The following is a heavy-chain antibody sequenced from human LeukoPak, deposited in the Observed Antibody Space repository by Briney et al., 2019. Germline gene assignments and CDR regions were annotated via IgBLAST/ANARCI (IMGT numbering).Heavy chain of an antibody. CDR1: GFTFSSYA. V-gene: IGHV3-23*01. J-gene: IGHJ4*02. CDR2: ISGSGGST. CDR3: AKFPYYDSNLEYFDY. D-gene: IGHD3-22*01. Sequence: PGGSLRLSCAASGFTFSSYAMSWVRQAPGKGLEWVSAISGSGGSTYYADSVKGRFTISRDNPKNTLYLQMNSLRAEDTAVYYCAKFPYYDSNLEYFDYWGQGTLVTVSS.